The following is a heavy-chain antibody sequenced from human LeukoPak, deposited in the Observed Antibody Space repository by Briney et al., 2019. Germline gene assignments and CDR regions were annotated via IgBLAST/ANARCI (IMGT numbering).Heavy chain of an antibody. D-gene: IGHD1-26*01. Sequence: GASVKVSCKASGYTFTNYALNWVRQAPGQGLEWMGWISAYNGNTNYAQKLQGRVTMTTDTSTSTAYMELRSLRSDDTAVYYCAGHLPYSGSRDDAFDIWGQGTMVTVSS. CDR1: GYTFTNYA. CDR3: AGHLPYSGSRDDAFDI. J-gene: IGHJ3*02. CDR2: ISAYNGNT. V-gene: IGHV1-18*01.